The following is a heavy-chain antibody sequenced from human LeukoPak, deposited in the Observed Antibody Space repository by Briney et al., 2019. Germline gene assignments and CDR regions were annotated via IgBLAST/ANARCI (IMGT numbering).Heavy chain of an antibody. J-gene: IGHJ6*03. CDR1: GFTFSSYS. CDR2: ISSSSSYI. V-gene: IGHV3-21*01. CDR3: ARVVDSSSSPYYYYYYMDV. Sequence: SGGSLRLSCAASGFTFSSYSMNWVRQAPGKGLEWVSSISSSSSYIYYADSVKGRFTISRDNAKNSLYLQMNSLRAEDTAVYYCARVVDSSSSPYYYYYYMDVWGKGTTVTVSS. D-gene: IGHD6-6*01.